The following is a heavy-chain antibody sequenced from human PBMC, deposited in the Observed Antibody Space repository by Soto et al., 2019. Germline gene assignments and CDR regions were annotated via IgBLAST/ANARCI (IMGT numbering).Heavy chain of an antibody. Sequence: QVQLQESGPGLVKPSGTLSLTCAVSGGSISSSNWWSWVRQPPGKGLEWIGEIYHSGSATYNPSLKGRATFSLDKPKNQFSLRLSSVTAADTAVYYCARDEFRDSEGRAMDVWGQGTSVTVSS. CDR3: ARDEFRDSEGRAMDV. J-gene: IGHJ6*02. CDR2: IYHSGSA. CDR1: GGSISSSNW. D-gene: IGHD3-10*01. V-gene: IGHV4-4*02.